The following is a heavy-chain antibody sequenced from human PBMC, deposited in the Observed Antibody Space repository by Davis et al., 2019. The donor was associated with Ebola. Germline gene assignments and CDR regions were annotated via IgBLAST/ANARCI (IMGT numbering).Heavy chain of an antibody. CDR2: IYYSGST. CDR1: GGSVSSGSYY. V-gene: IGHV4-61*01. D-gene: IGHD6-19*01. J-gene: IGHJ6*02. Sequence: MPSETLSLTCTVSGGSVSSGSYYWSWIRQPPGKGLEWIGYIYYSGSTNYNPSLKSRVTISVDTSKNQFSLKLSSVTAADTAVYYCARVVAVAGTAGFGYYYYGMDVWGQGTTVTVSS. CDR3: ARVVAVAGTAGFGYYYYGMDV.